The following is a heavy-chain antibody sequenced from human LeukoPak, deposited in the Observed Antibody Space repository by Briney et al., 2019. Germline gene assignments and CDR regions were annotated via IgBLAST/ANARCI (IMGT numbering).Heavy chain of an antibody. J-gene: IGHJ4*02. D-gene: IGHD4-17*01. CDR2: INPSGGGT. CDR3: ARGYGDPLRFDY. CDR1: GYTVINYD. V-gene: IGHV1-46*01. Sequence: ASVKASCKAAGYTVINYDMLWVRQAPGHGLEWMGIINPSGGGTSYAQKFQGKVTMTRDTSTSTVYMEVSSLRSEDTAVYYCARGYGDPLRFDYWGQGKLVTASS.